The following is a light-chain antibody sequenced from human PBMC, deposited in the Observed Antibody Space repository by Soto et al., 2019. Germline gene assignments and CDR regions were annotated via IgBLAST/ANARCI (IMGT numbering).Light chain of an antibody. CDR3: QQYNSYSPT. CDR1: QSISTW. J-gene: IGKJ1*01. CDR2: KAS. Sequence: DIPMPQSPSTLSASVGDRVTITCRASQSISTWLAWYQQEPGKAPKLLIHKASSLQSRVPSRFSASGSGTDFTLTISSLHPDDFATYYCQQYNSYSPTFGQGTRVEIK. V-gene: IGKV1-5*03.